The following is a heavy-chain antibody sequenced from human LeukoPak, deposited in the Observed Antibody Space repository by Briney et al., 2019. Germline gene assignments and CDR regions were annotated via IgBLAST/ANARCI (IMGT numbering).Heavy chain of an antibody. D-gene: IGHD3-22*01. J-gene: IGHJ3*02. CDR3: ARDYYDSRGEAFDI. V-gene: IGHV4-59*01. CDR2: IYSSGSI. CDR1: GGSISGYY. Sequence: SETLSLTCSVSGGSISGYYWTWIRQPPGQTLEWIGYIYSSGSINYNPSLKSRVTISVDTSKNQFSLKLSSVAAADTAVYYCARDYYDSRGEAFDIWGLGTMVTVSS.